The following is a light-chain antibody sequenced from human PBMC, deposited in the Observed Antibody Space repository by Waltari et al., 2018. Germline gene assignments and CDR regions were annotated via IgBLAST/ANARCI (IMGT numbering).Light chain of an antibody. CDR2: EGS. Sequence: QSALTQPPSVSGSPGQSVTISCTGTSSDVGGYNRVSWYQQSPRTAPKLIIYEGSNRPSGVPDRFPGSKSGNTASLTISVLQAEDEGDYYCTSYTNTNTLFGGGTKLTVL. J-gene: IGLJ2*01. CDR1: SSDVGGYNR. CDR3: TSYTNTNTL. V-gene: IGLV2-18*02.